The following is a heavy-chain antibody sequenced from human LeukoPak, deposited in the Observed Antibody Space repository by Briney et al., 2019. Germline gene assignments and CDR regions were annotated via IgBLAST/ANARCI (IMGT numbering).Heavy chain of an antibody. V-gene: IGHV1-18*01. J-gene: IGHJ3*02. CDR2: ISAYNGHT. CDR3: ATGGRWELPRPYALEI. CDR1: GYTFTSYG. Sequence: ASVKVSCKASGYTFTSYGINWVRQAPGQGLEWMGWISAYNGHTNYAQKLQGRVTVSTDPSTSTAYMELRSLRSDDTAVYYCATGGRWELPRPYALEIWGQGTMVTVSS. D-gene: IGHD1-26*01.